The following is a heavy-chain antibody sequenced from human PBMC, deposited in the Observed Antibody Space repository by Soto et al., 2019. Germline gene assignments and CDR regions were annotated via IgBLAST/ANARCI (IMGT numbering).Heavy chain of an antibody. CDR3: ARAISGYVT. CDR2: INTGNGNT. Sequence: QVPLVQSGAEVKKPGASVKVSCKASGITFSTYAIHWVRQAPGQSLEWMGWINTGNGNTRYSQNFQGRVTLTRDTSASTAYMDMSSLRSEDTSIYYCARAISGYVTWGQGTLVTVSS. D-gene: IGHD5-12*01. CDR1: GITFSTYA. V-gene: IGHV1-3*04. J-gene: IGHJ5*02.